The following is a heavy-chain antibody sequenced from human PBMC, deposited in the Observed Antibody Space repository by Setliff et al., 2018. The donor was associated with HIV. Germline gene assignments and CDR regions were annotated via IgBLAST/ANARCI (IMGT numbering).Heavy chain of an antibody. CDR1: GFTFSTYG. CDR2: IWYDETNK. CDR3: AKDLSFEMAIDY. J-gene: IGHJ4*02. Sequence: PGGSLRLSCAASGFTFSTYGMHWVRQALGKGLEWVAVIWYDETNKDYADSVKGRFTISRDNSKNTLYLQMNSLRAEDTAVYYCAKDLSFEMAIDYWGQGTLVTVSS. V-gene: IGHV3-30*02. D-gene: IGHD2-21*01.